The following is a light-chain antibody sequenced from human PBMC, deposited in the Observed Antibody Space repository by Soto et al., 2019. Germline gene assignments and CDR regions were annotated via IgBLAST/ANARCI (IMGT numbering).Light chain of an antibody. CDR2: AAS. Sequence: DIQMTQSPSSLSASVGDRVTITCRASQSISSYLNWYQQKPGKAPKLLIYAASNLQSGVPSRFSGSGSGTDFTLTISSLQPEDFATYYCHQSYSTPALAFGGGTKVEIK. V-gene: IGKV1-39*01. CDR1: QSISSY. CDR3: HQSYSTPALA. J-gene: IGKJ4*01.